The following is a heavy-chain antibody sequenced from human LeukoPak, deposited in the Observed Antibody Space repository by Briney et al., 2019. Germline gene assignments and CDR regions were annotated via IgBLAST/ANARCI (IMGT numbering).Heavy chain of an antibody. V-gene: IGHV3-74*01. CDR3: ASQGGTSGYDYFLNNWFDP. Sequence: PGGSLRLSCVASGFTFSSYWMHWVRQAPGKGLVWVSRINSEGSSTNYADSAKGRFTISRDNAKNTLYLQMNSLRAEDTAVYYCASQGGTSGYDYFLNNWFDPWGQGTLVTVSS. CDR1: GFTFSSYW. D-gene: IGHD5-12*01. CDR2: INSEGSST. J-gene: IGHJ5*02.